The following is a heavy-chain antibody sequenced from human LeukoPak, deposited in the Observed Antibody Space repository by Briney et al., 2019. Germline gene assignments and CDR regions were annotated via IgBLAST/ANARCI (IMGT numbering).Heavy chain of an antibody. V-gene: IGHV3-53*01. D-gene: IGHD3-10*01. Sequence: GGYLTLNCAASEFSGGSNYMTRVRPAQGQWREWVSLIYSGGSTYYADSVKGGFTISRDNSKNTLYQQMNSLTAEDTAVYYCAKDLHLVKYGSGSYSAPFDYWGQGTLVTVSS. J-gene: IGHJ4*02. CDR2: IYSGGST. CDR1: EFSGGSNY. CDR3: AKDLHLVKYGSGSYSAPFDY.